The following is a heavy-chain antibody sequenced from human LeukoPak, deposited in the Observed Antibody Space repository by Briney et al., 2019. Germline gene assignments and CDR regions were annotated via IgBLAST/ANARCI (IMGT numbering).Heavy chain of an antibody. V-gene: IGHV4-30-4*01. CDR2: IYYSGST. CDR3: ARTGGTIDY. Sequence: SQTLSLTCTVSGGSISSGDYYWGWVRQPPGKGLEWIGYIYYSGSTYYNPSLKSRVTISVDTSNNQFSLKLNSVTAADTAVYYCARTGGTIDYWGQGTLVTVSS. J-gene: IGHJ4*02. D-gene: IGHD2-8*02. CDR1: GGSISSGDYY.